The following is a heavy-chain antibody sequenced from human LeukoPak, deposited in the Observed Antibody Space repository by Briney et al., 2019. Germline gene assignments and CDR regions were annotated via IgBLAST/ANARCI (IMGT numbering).Heavy chain of an antibody. CDR3: ARTSLTYTSSSPFDS. CDR2: IYPGDSDT. J-gene: IGHJ5*01. D-gene: IGHD6-6*01. V-gene: IGHV5-51*01. Sequence: GESLKISFKGSGXSFSTYCIGWVRQMSGKGVEWMGIIYPGDSDTRYSPSFQGQVTISADKSISTAYLQWTSLKASDTAMYYCARTSLTYTSSSPFDSWGQGTLVTVSS. CDR1: GXSFSTYC.